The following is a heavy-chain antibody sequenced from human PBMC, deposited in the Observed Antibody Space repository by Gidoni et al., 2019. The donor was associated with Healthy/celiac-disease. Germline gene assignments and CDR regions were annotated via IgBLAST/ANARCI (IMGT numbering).Heavy chain of an antibody. V-gene: IGHV3-9*01. CDR2: ISWNSGSI. CDR1: VFTFDDYA. J-gene: IGHJ6*02. Sequence: EVQLVESGGGLVQPGRSLRLSCAASVFTFDDYAMHWVRQAPGKGLEWVSGISWNSGSIGYADSVKGRFTISRDNAKNSLYLQMNSLRAEDTALYYCAKDIRRITMVQGVLVVENYGMDVWGQGTTVTVSS. CDR3: AKDIRRITMVQGVLVVENYGMDV. D-gene: IGHD3-10*01.